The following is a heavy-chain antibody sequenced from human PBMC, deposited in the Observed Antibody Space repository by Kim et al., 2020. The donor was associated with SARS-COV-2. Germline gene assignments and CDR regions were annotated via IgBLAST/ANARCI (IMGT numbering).Heavy chain of an antibody. CDR3: ARDQIWFGKYYFDY. D-gene: IGHD3-10*01. CDR1: GGSFSGYY. V-gene: IGHV4-34*01. Sequence: SETLSLTCAVYGGSFSGYYWSWIRQPPGKGLEWIGEINHSGSTNYNPSLKSRVTISVDTSKNQFSLKLSSVTAADTAVYYCARDQIWFGKYYFDYWGQGTLVTVSS. CDR2: INHSGST. J-gene: IGHJ4*02.